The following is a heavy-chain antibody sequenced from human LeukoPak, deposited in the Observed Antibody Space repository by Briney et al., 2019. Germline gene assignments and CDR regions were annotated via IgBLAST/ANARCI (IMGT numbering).Heavy chain of an antibody. V-gene: IGHV3-23*01. CDR3: AKVDTMIILL. Sequence: GGSLRLSCAASGFTFSSFAMSWVRQAPGKGLEWVSGISGGSISTYYADSVKGRFTISRDNSKNTLYLQMNSLRAEDTAVYYCAKVDTMIILLGGQGTLVTVSS. D-gene: IGHD3-22*01. J-gene: IGHJ4*02. CDR1: GFTFSSFA. CDR2: ISGGSIST.